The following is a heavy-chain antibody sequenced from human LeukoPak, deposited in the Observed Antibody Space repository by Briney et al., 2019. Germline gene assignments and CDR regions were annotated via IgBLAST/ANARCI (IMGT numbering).Heavy chain of an antibody. Sequence: PGGSLRLSCAASGFTVSSNYMSWVRQAPGKGLEWVSVIYSGGSTYYADSVRGRFNIYRDNSQNILYLQMNSLRAEDTAVYYCAREEGPLDYWGQGTLVTVSS. CDR1: GFTVSSNY. J-gene: IGHJ4*02. CDR3: AREEGPLDY. CDR2: IYSGGST. V-gene: IGHV3-66*01.